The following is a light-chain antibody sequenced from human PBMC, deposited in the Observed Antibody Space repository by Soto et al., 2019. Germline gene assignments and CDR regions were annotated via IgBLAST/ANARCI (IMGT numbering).Light chain of an antibody. V-gene: IGLV1-47*01. CDR2: KDN. CDR3: AAWDDGLSGPYAV. CDR1: SSNIGKNF. J-gene: IGLJ7*01. Sequence: QSVLTRPPSVSGTPGQRVTISCSGSSSNIGKNFVFWFQQVPGMAPKLLIYKDNQRPSGVPDRFSVSKSGTSASLAISGLRSEDEADYYCAAWDDGLSGPYAVFGGGTQLTVL.